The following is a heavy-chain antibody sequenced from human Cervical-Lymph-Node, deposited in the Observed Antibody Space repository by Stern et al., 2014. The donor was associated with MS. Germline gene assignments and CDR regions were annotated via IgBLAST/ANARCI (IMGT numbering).Heavy chain of an antibody. Sequence: VQLVQSGAEVKKPGSSVKVSCKASGGTFSSYAISWVRQAPGQGLEWMGGIIPIFGKANYAQKFQGSATITAGEATRTAYMELSSLRSEDTAVYYCARGELKEGLVRGMDVWGQGTTVTVSS. CDR1: GGTFSSYA. CDR2: IIPIFGKA. CDR3: ARGELKEGLVRGMDV. V-gene: IGHV1-69*01. D-gene: IGHD1-26*01. J-gene: IGHJ6*02.